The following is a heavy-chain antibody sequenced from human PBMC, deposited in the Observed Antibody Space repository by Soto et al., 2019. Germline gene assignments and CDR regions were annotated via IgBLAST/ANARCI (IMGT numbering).Heavy chain of an antibody. J-gene: IGHJ5*02. CDR1: GGNFTNYG. Sequence: SVKVSCKAFGGNFTNYGISWVRQAPGQGLEWMGGIIPLFGTTNYAQKFRGRVTVTADESTSTVYMELNSLRSEDTAIYYCARAHGTSWYNWFDPWGQGTLVTV. V-gene: IGHV1-69*13. CDR2: IIPLFGTT. CDR3: ARAHGTSWYNWFDP. D-gene: IGHD1-26*01.